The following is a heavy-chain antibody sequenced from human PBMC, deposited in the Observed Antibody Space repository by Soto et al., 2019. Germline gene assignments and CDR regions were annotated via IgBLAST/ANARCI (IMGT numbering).Heavy chain of an antibody. CDR2: IWYDGSNK. CDR3: ARDGYCSGGSCYSVPVFDY. D-gene: IGHD2-15*01. Sequence: QVQLVESGGGVVQPGRSLRLSCAASGFTFSSYGMHWVRLAPGKGLEWEAVIWYDGSNKYYADSVKGRFTISRDNSKNTLYLQMNSLRAEDTAVYYCARDGYCSGGSCYSVPVFDYWGQGTLVTVSS. J-gene: IGHJ4*02. V-gene: IGHV3-33*01. CDR1: GFTFSSYG.